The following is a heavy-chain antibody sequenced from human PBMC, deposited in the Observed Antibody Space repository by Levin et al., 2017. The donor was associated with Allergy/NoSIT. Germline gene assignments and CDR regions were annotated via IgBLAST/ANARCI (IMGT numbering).Heavy chain of an antibody. V-gene: IGHV3-21*01. CDR1: GFTFSSYS. D-gene: IGHD7-27*01. CDR2: ISSGSSYI. J-gene: IGHJ3*02. Sequence: PGGSLRLSCAASGFTFSSYSMNWVRQAPGKGLEWVSSISSGSSYIYYADSVKGRFTLSRDNAKNLLYLQVNSLRAEDTAVYYCARETGDDAFDIWGQGTMVTVSS. CDR3: ARETGDDAFDI.